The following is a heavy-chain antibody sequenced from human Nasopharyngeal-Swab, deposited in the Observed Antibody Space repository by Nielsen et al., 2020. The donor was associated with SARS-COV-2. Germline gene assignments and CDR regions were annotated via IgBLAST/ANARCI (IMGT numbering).Heavy chain of an antibody. D-gene: IGHD1-26*01. J-gene: IGHJ3*02. Sequence: ASVKVSCKASGYTFTSYAMNWVRQDPGQGLEWMGWINTNTGNPTYAQGFTGRFVFSLDTSVSTAYLQISSLKAEDTAVYYCARDIVPGSWELLLPDAFDIWGQGTMVTVSS. CDR1: GYTFTSYA. V-gene: IGHV7-4-1*02. CDR2: INTNTGNP. CDR3: ARDIVPGSWELLLPDAFDI.